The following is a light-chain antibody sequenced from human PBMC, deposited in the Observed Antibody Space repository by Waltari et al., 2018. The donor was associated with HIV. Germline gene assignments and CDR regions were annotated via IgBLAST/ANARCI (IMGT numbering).Light chain of an antibody. CDR3: CSYAGSYSYV. Sequence: QSALTQPRSVSGSPGQSVTISCTGRSSDLGGYKYVPWYEQHPGKAPKLMIYDVSKRPSGVPDRFSGSKYGNTASLTISGLQAEDEADYYCCSYAGSYSYVFGTGTKVTVL. V-gene: IGLV2-11*01. J-gene: IGLJ1*01. CDR2: DVS. CDR1: SSDLGGYKY.